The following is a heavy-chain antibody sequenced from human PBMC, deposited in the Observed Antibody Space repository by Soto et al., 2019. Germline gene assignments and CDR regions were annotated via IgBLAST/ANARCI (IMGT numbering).Heavy chain of an antibody. CDR3: TTDHEVAAPWDYYYGMDV. Sequence: GGSLRLSCATSGFIFRIYDMSWVRQAPGKGLEWVGRIKSKTDGGTTDYAAPVKGRFTISRDDSKNTLYLQMNSLKTEDTAVYYCTTDHEVAAPWDYYYGMDVWGQGTTVTVSS. CDR2: IKSKTDGGTT. D-gene: IGHD6-19*01. J-gene: IGHJ6*02. CDR1: GFIFRIYD. V-gene: IGHV3-15*01.